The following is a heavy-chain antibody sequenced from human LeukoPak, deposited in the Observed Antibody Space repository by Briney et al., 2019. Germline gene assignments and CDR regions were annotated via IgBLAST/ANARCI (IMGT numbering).Heavy chain of an antibody. V-gene: IGHV4-34*01. CDR2: INHSGST. Sequence: SETLSLTCAVYGGSFSGYYWSWIRQPPGKGLEWIGEINHSGSTNYNPSLKSRVTISVDTSKNQFSLKLSSVTAADTAVYYCARTTYYDILTGYPDNWFDPWGQGTLVTVSS. CDR1: GGSFSGYY. J-gene: IGHJ5*02. CDR3: ARTTYYDILTGYPDNWFDP. D-gene: IGHD3-9*01.